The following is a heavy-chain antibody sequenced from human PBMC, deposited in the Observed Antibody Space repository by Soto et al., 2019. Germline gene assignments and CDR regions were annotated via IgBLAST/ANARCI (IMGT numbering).Heavy chain of an antibody. CDR3: VREWFGESLWYFDY. J-gene: IGHJ4*02. D-gene: IGHD3-10*01. V-gene: IGHV3-33*01. CDR2: IWDDGSNK. CDR1: GFTFSTYG. Sequence: QVQLVESGGGVVQPGRSLRLSCAASGFTFSTYGMHWVRQAPGKGLEWVAVIWDDGSNKYYGDSVKGRFTISRDNSKNTRYLQMNSLRVEATAVYYCVREWFGESLWYFDYWGQGTLVTVSA.